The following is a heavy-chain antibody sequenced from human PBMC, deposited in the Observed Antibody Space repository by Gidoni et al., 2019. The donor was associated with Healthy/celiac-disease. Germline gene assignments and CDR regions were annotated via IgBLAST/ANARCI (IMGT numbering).Heavy chain of an antibody. V-gene: IGHV1-2*06. CDR1: GYTFTGYY. CDR2: INPNSGGT. J-gene: IGHJ6*03. D-gene: IGHD5-18*01. Sequence: QVQLVQSGAEVKKPGASVKVSCKASGYTFTGYYMHWVRQAPGQGLEWMGRINPNSGGTNYAQKLQGRVTMTRDTSISTAYMELSRLRSDDTAVYYCASGYSYGYYYYYYMDVWGKGTTVTVSS. CDR3: ASGYSYGYYYYYYMDV.